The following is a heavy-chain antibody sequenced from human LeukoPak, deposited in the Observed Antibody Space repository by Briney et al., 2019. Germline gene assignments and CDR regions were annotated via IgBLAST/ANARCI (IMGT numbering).Heavy chain of an antibody. CDR2: INHSGST. Sequence: PSETLSLTCAVYGGSFSGYYWSWIRQPLGKGLEWIGEINHSGSTNYNPSLKSRVTISVDTSKNQFSLKLSSVTAADTAVYYCARLGRRYCSSTSCYTRPSYYYYYGMDVWGQGTTVTVSS. J-gene: IGHJ6*02. D-gene: IGHD2-2*02. V-gene: IGHV4-34*01. CDR1: GGSFSGYY. CDR3: ARLGRRYCSSTSCYTRPSYYYYYGMDV.